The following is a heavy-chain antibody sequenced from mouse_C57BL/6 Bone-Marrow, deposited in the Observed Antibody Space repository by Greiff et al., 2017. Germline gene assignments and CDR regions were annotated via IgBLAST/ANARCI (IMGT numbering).Heavy chain of an antibody. J-gene: IGHJ3*01. CDR3: SRRGTEGFAH. Sequence: VQLQQPGTELVKPGASVKLSCKASGYTFTSYWMHWVKQRPGQGLEWIGMIHPNSGSTNYNEKFKSKATLTVDKSSSTAYMQLSSLTSEDSAVYFCSRRGTEGFAHWGQGTRVTVSA. D-gene: IGHD3-1*01. CDR2: IHPNSGST. CDR1: GYTFTSYW. V-gene: IGHV1-64*01.